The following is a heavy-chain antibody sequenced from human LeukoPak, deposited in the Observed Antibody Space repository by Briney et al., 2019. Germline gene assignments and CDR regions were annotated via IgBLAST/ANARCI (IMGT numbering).Heavy chain of an antibody. D-gene: IGHD3-3*01. Sequence: KPSETLSLTCTVSGGSMSSYYWSWIPQPPGKGLEWIGYICTSGSTNYNPSLKSRVTISVDTSKNQFSLKLSSVTAADTAVYYCARLYHDFWGAFDIWGQGTMVPVSS. CDR3: ARLYHDFWGAFDI. CDR2: ICTSGST. CDR1: GGSMSSYY. V-gene: IGHV4-4*09. J-gene: IGHJ3*02.